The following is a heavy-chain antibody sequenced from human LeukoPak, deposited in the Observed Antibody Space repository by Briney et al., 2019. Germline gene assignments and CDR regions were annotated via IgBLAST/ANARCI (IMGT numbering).Heavy chain of an antibody. CDR2: VDGRGTS. J-gene: IGHJ5*02. Sequence: SETLSLTCYVSDASISDFYWSWIRQPPGKRLEWLGYVDGRGTSTSNPSLTSRVTLSQDTSKNSFSLTLRSVTAADTAVYYCARHQGVAHLPPRFDPWGQGTLVTVSS. CDR3: ARHQGVAHLPPRFDP. D-gene: IGHD2-15*01. CDR1: DASISDFY. V-gene: IGHV4-59*08.